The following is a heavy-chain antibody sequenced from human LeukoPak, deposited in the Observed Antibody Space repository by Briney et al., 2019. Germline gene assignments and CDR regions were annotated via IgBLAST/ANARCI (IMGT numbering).Heavy chain of an antibody. V-gene: IGHV3-23*01. J-gene: IGHJ6*03. Sequence: GGSLRLSCAASGFTFSSYAMSWVRQAPGKGLEWVSTISDSGGSTYYADSVKGRFTISRDNSKNTLYLQMNSLRAEDTAVYYCALAARPAYYYYYMDVWGKGTTVTVSS. CDR2: ISDSGGST. CDR3: ALAARPAYYYYYMDV. D-gene: IGHD6-6*01. CDR1: GFTFSSYA.